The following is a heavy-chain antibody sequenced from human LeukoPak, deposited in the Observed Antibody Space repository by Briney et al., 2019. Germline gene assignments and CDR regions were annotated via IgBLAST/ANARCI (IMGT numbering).Heavy chain of an antibody. CDR3: TLYNY. CDR2: INSDNGYT. D-gene: IGHD2-2*02. CDR1: GYSFTSQD. V-gene: IGHV1-3*03. Sequence: ASVKVSCKASGYSFTSQDMHWVRQAPGQRLEWLGCINSDNGYTTYSQEFQGRVTVTRDTSASTAYMELSSLRSEDLAVYYCTLYNYWGQGTLVTVSS. J-gene: IGHJ4*02.